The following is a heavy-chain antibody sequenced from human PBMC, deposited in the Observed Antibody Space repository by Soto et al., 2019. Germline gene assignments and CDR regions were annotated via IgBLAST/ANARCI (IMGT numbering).Heavy chain of an antibody. CDR1: GFTFSSYW. J-gene: IGHJ6*02. V-gene: IGHV3-74*02. CDR2: MNEDGGTT. D-gene: IGHD3-10*01. Sequence: EVQLVESGGGLVRPGGSLRLSCAASGFTFSSYWMHWVRQAPGKGLVWVSRMNEDGGTTDYADSVKGRFTISRDNAKNTLYLQMSSRRVEDTAVYYCASDLSGRADVWGQGTTVTVSS. CDR3: ASDLSGRADV.